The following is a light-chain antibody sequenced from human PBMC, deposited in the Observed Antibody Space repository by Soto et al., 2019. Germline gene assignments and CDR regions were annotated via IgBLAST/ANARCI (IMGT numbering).Light chain of an antibody. J-gene: IGKJ1*01. V-gene: IGKV1-39*01. CDR1: QSISSY. CDR2: AAS. CDR3: QQLHSYPRT. Sequence: DIQMTQSPSSLSASVGDRVTITCRASQSISSYLNWYQQKPGKAPKLLIYAASSLQSGVPSRFSGSGSGTDFTLTVSSLQPEDFATYYCQQLHSYPRTFGQGTKVDIK.